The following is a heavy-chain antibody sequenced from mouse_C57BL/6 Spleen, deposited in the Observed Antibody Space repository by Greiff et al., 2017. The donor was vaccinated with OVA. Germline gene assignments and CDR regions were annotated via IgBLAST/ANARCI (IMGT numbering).Heavy chain of an antibody. Sequence: EVKLQESGGGLVKPGGSLKLSCAASGFTFSSYTMSWVRQTPEKRLEWVATISGGGGNTYYPDSVKGRFTISRDNAKNTLYLQMSSLRSEDTALYYCARHLERNYAMDYWGQGTSVTVSS. CDR2: ISGGGGNT. CDR1: GFTFSSYT. CDR3: ARHLERNYAMDY. V-gene: IGHV5-9*01. J-gene: IGHJ4*01.